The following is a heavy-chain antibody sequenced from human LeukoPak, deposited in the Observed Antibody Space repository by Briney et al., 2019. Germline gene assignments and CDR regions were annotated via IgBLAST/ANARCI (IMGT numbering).Heavy chain of an antibody. V-gene: IGHV3-23*01. J-gene: IGHJ4*02. CDR1: GFTFSTNA. D-gene: IGHD1-26*01. Sequence: GGSLRLSCLTSGFTFSTNAMSWVRQAPGKGLEWFSGISGSGASTYYADSVTGRFTISRDNSRNTLYLQMNSLRGDDTAVYYCAKDVGKWESLHFFDYWGQGTLVTVSS. CDR2: ISGSGAST. CDR3: AKDVGKWESLHFFDY.